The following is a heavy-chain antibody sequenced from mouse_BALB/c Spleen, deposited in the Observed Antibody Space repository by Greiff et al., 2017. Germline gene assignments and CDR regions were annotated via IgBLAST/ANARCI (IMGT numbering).Heavy chain of an antibody. CDR2: INSNGGST. CDR1: GFTFSSYY. Sequence: EVKLMESGGGLVKLGGSLKLSCAASGFTFSSYYMSWVRQTPEKRLELVAAINSNGGSTYYPDTVKGRFTISRDNAKNTLYLQMSSLKSEDTALYYCARRDTTAPFAYWGQGTLVTVSA. CDR3: ARRDTTAPFAY. J-gene: IGHJ3*01. D-gene: IGHD1-2*01. V-gene: IGHV5-6-2*01.